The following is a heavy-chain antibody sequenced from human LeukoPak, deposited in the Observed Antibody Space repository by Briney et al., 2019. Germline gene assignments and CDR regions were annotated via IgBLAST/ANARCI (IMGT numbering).Heavy chain of an antibody. V-gene: IGHV6-1*01. D-gene: IGHD5-12*01. CDR1: GDSVSSNSAA. CDR3: ARELFGGYVMRYYMDV. J-gene: IGHJ6*03. Sequence: SQTLSLTCAISGDSVSSNSAAWNWIRQSPSRGLEWLGRTYYRSKWYNDYAVSVKSRITINPDTSKNQFSLQLNSVTPEDAAVYYCARELFGGYVMRYYMDVWGKGTTVTVSS. CDR2: TYYRSKWYN.